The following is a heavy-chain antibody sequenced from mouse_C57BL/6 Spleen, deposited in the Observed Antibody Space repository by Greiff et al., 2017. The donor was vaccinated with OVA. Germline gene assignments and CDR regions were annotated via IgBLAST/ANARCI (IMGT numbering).Heavy chain of an antibody. J-gene: IGHJ4*01. V-gene: IGHV5-4*03. CDR1: GFTFSSYA. D-gene: IGHD2-3*01. CDR2: ISDGGSYT. CDR3: ARVLDGYGAMDD. Sequence: EVKLVESGGGLVKPGGSLKLSCAASGFTFSSYAMSWVRQTPAKRLEWVATISDGGSYTYYPDNVKGRFTISRDNAKNNLYLQMSHLKSEDTAMYYGARVLDGYGAMDDWGQGTSVTVSS.